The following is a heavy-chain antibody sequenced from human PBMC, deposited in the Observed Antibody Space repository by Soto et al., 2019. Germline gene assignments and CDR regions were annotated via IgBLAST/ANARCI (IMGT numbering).Heavy chain of an antibody. CDR1: GFTFSSYA. D-gene: IGHD4-4*01. J-gene: IGHJ4*02. V-gene: IGHV3-23*01. CDR3: AKPCGPWVDYSNCYFDY. Sequence: GGSLRLSCAASGFTFSSYAMSWVRQAPGKGLEWVSAISGSGGSTYYAGSVKGRFPISRDNSKNTLYLQMNSLRAEDTAVYSCAKPCGPWVDYSNCYFDYWGQGTLVTVSS. CDR2: ISGSGGST.